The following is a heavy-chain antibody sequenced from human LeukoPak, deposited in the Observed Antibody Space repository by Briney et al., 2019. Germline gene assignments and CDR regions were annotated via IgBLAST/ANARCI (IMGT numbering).Heavy chain of an antibody. CDR2: ISAYNGNT. J-gene: IGHJ6*03. CDR3: AREQAAYYYYYMDV. V-gene: IGHV1-18*01. Sequence: ASVKVSCKASGYTFTSYGISWVRQAPGQGLEWMGWISAYNGNTNYAQKLQGRVTMTTDTSTSTAYMELRSLRSDDTAVYYCAREQAAYYYYYMDVWGKGTTVTVSS. D-gene: IGHD6-13*01. CDR1: GYTFTSYG.